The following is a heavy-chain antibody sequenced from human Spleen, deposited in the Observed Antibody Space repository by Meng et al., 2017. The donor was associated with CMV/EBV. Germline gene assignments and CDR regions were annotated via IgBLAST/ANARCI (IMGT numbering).Heavy chain of an antibody. J-gene: IGHJ6*02. CDR3: ARDQLVGATSNPYYYYYGMDV. CDR1: GFTFSSYA. Sequence: GESLKISCAASGFTFSSYAMSWVRQAPGKGLEWVSVIYSDGSTYYADSVKGRFTISRDNSKNTLYLQMNNLRGEDTAVYYCARDQLVGATSNPYYYYYGMDVWGQGTTVTVSS. V-gene: IGHV3-66*02. D-gene: IGHD1-26*01. CDR2: IYSDGST.